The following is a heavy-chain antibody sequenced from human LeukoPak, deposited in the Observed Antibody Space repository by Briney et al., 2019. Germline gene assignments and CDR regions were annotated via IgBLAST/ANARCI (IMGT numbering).Heavy chain of an antibody. CDR3: AKDLELGSSAANLFDY. CDR1: GFTFSSYS. J-gene: IGHJ4*02. D-gene: IGHD6-6*01. CDR2: ISSSSTYI. V-gene: IGHV3-21*01. Sequence: TGGSLRLSCAASGFTFSSYSMNWVRQAPGKGLEWVSSISSSSTYIYYADSVKGRFTISRDNAKNTLYLQMNSLRAEDTAVYYCAKDLELGSSAANLFDYWGQGTLVTVSS.